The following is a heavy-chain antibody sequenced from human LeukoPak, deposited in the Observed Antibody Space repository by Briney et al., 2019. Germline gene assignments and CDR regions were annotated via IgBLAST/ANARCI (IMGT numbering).Heavy chain of an antibody. D-gene: IGHD2-2*01. V-gene: IGHV4-34*01. J-gene: IGHJ6*03. CDR1: GGSFSGYY. CDR2: INHSGST. Sequence: PSETLSLTCAVYGGSFSGYYWSWIRQPPGKGLEWIGEINHSGSTNYNPSLKSRVTISVDTSKNQFSLKLSSVTAADRAVYYCARPGGYCSSTSCNYYYYYMDVWGKGTTVTVSS. CDR3: ARPGGYCSSTSCNYYYYYMDV.